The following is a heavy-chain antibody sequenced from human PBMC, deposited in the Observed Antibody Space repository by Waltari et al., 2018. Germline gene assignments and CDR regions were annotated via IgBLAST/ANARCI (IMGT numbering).Heavy chain of an antibody. CDR3: ATGTISYYYFMDV. D-gene: IGHD3-10*01. CDR1: GFTCSNAW. Sequence: EVQLVESGGGLVKPGGSLRLSCAASGFTCSNAWLTWVRQAPGKGLEWVGHIKSKTDDGTTDHAAPVKGRFTISRDDSKNTLFLQMNSLKTEDTAVYYCATGTISYYYFMDVWGKGTTVTVSS. J-gene: IGHJ6*03. CDR2: IKSKTDDGTT. V-gene: IGHV3-15*01.